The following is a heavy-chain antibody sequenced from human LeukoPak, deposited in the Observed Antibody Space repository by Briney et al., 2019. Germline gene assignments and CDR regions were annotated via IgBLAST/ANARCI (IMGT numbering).Heavy chain of an antibody. Sequence: SETLSLTCTVSGGSISSSSYYWGWIRQPPGKGLEWIGSVYYSGSTYYNPSLKSRVTISVDTSKNQFSLKLSSVTAADTAVYYCARHHVPYYYGSGRYGADYWGQGTLVTVSS. J-gene: IGHJ4*02. D-gene: IGHD3-10*01. CDR1: GGSISSSSYY. V-gene: IGHV4-39*01. CDR2: VYYSGST. CDR3: ARHHVPYYYGSGRYGADY.